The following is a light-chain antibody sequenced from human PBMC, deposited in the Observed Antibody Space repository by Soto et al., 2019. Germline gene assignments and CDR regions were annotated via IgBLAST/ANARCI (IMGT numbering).Light chain of an antibody. CDR2: GVD. CDR1: TSDVGGHNF. Sequence: QSALTQPASVSGSPGQSITISCSGTTSDVGGHNFVSWFQQHPGKAPKMMIYGVDQRPSGVSIRFSGSKSGNTASLTISGLQTEDEADYYCSSYTSSAIWVFGGGTKVTVL. J-gene: IGLJ3*02. CDR3: SSYTSSAIWV. V-gene: IGLV2-14*01.